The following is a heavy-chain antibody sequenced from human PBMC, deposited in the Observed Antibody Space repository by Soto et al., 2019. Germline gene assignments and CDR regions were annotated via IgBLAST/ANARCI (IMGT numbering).Heavy chain of an antibody. J-gene: IGHJ6*02. V-gene: IGHV1-69*13. Sequence: GGPVKVSCKASGGTFSSYAISWVRQAPGQGLEWMGGIIPIFGTANYAQKFQGRVTITADESTSTAYMELSSLRSEDTAVYYCARKKIRDFGVVDYYYGMDVWGQGTTVTVSS. CDR3: ARKKIRDFGVVDYYYGMDV. CDR1: GGTFSSYA. D-gene: IGHD3-3*01. CDR2: IIPIFGTA.